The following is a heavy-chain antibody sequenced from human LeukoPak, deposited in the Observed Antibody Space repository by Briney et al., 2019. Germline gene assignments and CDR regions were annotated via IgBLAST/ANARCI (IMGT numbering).Heavy chain of an antibody. V-gene: IGHV3-7*01. D-gene: IGHD6-19*01. CDR1: GFTFSSYW. CDR3: ARDRNSHSSGWYNSHFQY. J-gene: IGHJ4*02. CDR2: IKQDGSEK. Sequence: PGGSLRLSCAASGFTFSSYWMSWVRQAPGKGLEWVANIKQDGSEKYYVDSVKGRFTISRDNAKNSLYLQMNSLRAEDTAVYYCARDRNSHSSGWYNSHFQYWAQGTLVTVSS.